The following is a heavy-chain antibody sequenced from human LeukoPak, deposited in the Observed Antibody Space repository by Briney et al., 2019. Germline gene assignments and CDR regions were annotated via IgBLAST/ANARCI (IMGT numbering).Heavy chain of an antibody. D-gene: IGHD3-3*01. CDR3: ARSPITIFGVVLRYYFDF. J-gene: IGHJ4*02. CDR1: GYTFTGYY. CDR2: INPNSGCT. Sequence: SVKASCKASGYTFTGYYMHGVRHATGQGLEWMGWINPNSGCTNYAQKVQGRVTTTRDTSISKGYMELSRLRADDTAVYYCARSPITIFGVVLRYYFDFWGKGTLVTVSS. V-gene: IGHV1-2*02.